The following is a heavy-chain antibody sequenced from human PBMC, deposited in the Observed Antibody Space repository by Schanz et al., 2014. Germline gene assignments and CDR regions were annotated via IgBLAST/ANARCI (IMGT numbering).Heavy chain of an antibody. CDR2: IIPILGME. CDR1: GGTFSSYA. Sequence: QVQLVQSGAEVKKPGSSVTVSCKASGGTFSSYAFSWVRQAPGQGLEWMGKIIPILGMENYAQKFQGRVTITADISTSTAYMDLSSLRSDDTAVYYCAREVERSRIRNFDSWGQGTLVTVSS. J-gene: IGHJ4*02. D-gene: IGHD3-3*01. CDR3: AREVERSRIRNFDS. V-gene: IGHV1-69*04.